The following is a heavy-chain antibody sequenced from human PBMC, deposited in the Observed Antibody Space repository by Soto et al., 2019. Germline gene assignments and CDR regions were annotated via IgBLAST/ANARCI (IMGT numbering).Heavy chain of an antibody. D-gene: IGHD2-21*02. V-gene: IGHV4-34*01. Sequence: SETLSLTCAVYGGSFSGYYWSWIRQPPGKGLEWIGEINHSGSTNYNPPLKSRVTISVDTSKNQFSLNLSSVTAADTAVYYCARSRVVTATFYYYYAMDVWGQGTTVTVSS. J-gene: IGHJ6*02. CDR3: ARSRVVTATFYYYYAMDV. CDR1: GGSFSGYY. CDR2: INHSGST.